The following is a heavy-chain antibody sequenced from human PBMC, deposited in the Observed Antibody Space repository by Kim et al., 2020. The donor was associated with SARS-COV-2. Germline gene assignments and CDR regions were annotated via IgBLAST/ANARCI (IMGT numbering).Heavy chain of an antibody. Sequence: ADSVTCRFTSARDNSKNTLYLQMKSLRAEDTALYYCARERTVEGPVDWFDSWGQGTLVTVSA. D-gene: IGHD2-8*02. V-gene: IGHV3-23*01. J-gene: IGHJ5*01. CDR3: ARERTVEGPVDWFDS.